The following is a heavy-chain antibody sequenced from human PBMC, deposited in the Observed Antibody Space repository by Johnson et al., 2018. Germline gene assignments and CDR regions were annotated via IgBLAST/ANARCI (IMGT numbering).Heavy chain of an antibody. V-gene: IGHV1-8*01. CDR1: GYTFTSYD. Sequence: QVQLVQSGAEVKKPGASVKVSCKASGYTFTSYDINWVRQATGQGLEWMGWMNPISGNSGYAQKFQGRVTMTRNTSISTVYRGLSSLRSGDTAVYFCARVVPLSGKGFWGQGTTVTVSS. J-gene: IGHJ6*02. CDR2: MNPISGNS. CDR3: ARVVPLSGKGF. D-gene: IGHD2-8*01.